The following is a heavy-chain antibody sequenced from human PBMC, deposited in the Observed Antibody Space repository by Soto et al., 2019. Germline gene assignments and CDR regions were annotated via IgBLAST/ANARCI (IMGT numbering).Heavy chain of an antibody. D-gene: IGHD3-9*01. V-gene: IGHV4-59*01. CDR1: GGSISSYY. Sequence: SETLSLTCTVSGGSISSYYWSWIRQPPGKGLEWIGYIYYSGSTNYNPSLKSRVTISVDTSKNQFSLKLSSVTAADTAVYYCARDKADYDILTGYSPGAFDMRAQGTMVTISS. CDR2: IYYSGST. J-gene: IGHJ3*02. CDR3: ARDKADYDILTGYSPGAFDM.